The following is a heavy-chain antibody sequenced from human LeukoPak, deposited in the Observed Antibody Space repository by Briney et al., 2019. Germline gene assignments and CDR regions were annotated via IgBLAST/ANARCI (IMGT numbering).Heavy chain of an antibody. Sequence: EASVKVSCKASGYSFTSYGFNWVRQAPGQGLEWMGWMSAYNGKTSYAHSLQGRVTVTADTSTSTAYMELRSLRSEDTAVYYCARGMGYSYGHPQGAFDIWGQGTMVTVSS. D-gene: IGHD5-18*01. CDR3: ARGMGYSYGHPQGAFDI. J-gene: IGHJ3*02. V-gene: IGHV1-18*01. CDR1: GYSFTSYG. CDR2: MSAYNGKT.